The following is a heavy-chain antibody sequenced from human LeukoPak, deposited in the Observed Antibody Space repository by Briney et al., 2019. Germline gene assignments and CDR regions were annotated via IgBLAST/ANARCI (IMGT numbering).Heavy chain of an antibody. CDR2: INPSGGST. J-gene: IGHJ4*02. V-gene: IGHV1-46*01. Sequence: ASVKVSCKASGYTSTSYYMHWVRHAPGQGLEWMGIINPSGGSTSYAQKFQGRVTMTRDTSTSTVYMELSSLRSEDTAVYYCARDLSWDDSDYWGQGTLVTVSS. CDR1: GYTSTSYY. D-gene: IGHD1-26*01. CDR3: ARDLSWDDSDY.